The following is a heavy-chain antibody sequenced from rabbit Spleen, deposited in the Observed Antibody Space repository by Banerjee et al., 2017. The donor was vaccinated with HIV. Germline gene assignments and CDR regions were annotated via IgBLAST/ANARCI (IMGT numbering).Heavy chain of an antibody. V-gene: IGHV1S43*01. D-gene: IGHD1-1*01. CDR1: GFTLSSYY. Sequence: QEHLKESGGGLVQPGGSLKLSCTASGFTLSSYYMNWVRQAPGKGLEWIGYIDPIFGNTYYANWAKGRFTISKSTSLNTVDLKMTSLTAADTATYFCARDTSSSFSSYGMDLWGQGTLVTVS. CDR3: ARDTSSSFSSYGMDL. J-gene: IGHJ6*01. CDR2: IDPIFGNT.